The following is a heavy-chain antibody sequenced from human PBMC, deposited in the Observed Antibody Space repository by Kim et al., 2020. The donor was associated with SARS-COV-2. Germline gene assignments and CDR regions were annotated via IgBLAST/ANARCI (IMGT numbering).Heavy chain of an antibody. CDR2: IYHSGST. J-gene: IGHJ4*02. CDR1: GGSISSSNW. CDR3: ARVTGWSYVYRTAGQRFFDY. V-gene: IGHV4-4*02. Sequence: SETLSLTCAVSGGSISSSNWWSWVRQPPGKGLEWIGEIYHSGSTNYNPSLKSRVTISVDKSKNQFSLKLSSVTAADTAVYYCARVTGWSYVYRTAGQRFFDYWGQGTLVTVSS. D-gene: IGHD1-26*01.